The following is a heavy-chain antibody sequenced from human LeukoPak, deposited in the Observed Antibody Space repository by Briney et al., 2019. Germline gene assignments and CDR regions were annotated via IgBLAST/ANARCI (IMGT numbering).Heavy chain of an antibody. CDR1: GFTFGDYA. CDR3: TRDSPRYCSSTSCYEEEGDY. D-gene: IGHD2-2*01. Sequence: PGRSLRLSCTASGFTFGDYAMSWFRQAPGKGLEWVGFIRSKDYGGTTEYAASVKGRFTISRDDSKSIAYLQMNSLKTEDTAVYYCTRDSPRYCSSTSCYEEEGDYWGQGTLVTVSS. V-gene: IGHV3-49*03. J-gene: IGHJ4*02. CDR2: IRSKDYGGTT.